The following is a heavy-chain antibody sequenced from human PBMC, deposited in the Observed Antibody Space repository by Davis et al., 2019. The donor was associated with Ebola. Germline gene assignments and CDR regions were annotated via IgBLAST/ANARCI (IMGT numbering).Heavy chain of an antibody. V-gene: IGHV3-23*01. CDR1: VITFSSYA. J-gene: IGHJ6*02. CDR3: ARDPYSGSWSASYDYYYGMDV. Sequence: GESLKISCTDSVITFSSYAMTWVRQAPGKGLEWVSAISGSGGSTYYADSVKGRFTISRDNSKKTLYLQMNSLRAEDTAVYYCARDPYSGSWSASYDYYYGMDVWGQGTTVTVSS. CDR2: ISGSGGST. D-gene: IGHD6-13*01.